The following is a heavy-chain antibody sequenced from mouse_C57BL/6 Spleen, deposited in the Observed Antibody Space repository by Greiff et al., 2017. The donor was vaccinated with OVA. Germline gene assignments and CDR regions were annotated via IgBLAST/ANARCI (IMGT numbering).Heavy chain of an antibody. CDR3: ARTGGYDAPGFAY. CDR2: INPNNGGT. CDR1: GYTFTDYY. Sequence: EVQLQQSGPELVKPGASVKISCKASGYTFTDYYMNWVKQSHGKSLEWIGDINPNNGGTSYNQKFKGKATLTVDKSSSTAYMELRSLTSEDSAVYYGARTGGYDAPGFAYWGQGTLVTVSA. V-gene: IGHV1-26*01. J-gene: IGHJ3*01. D-gene: IGHD2-2*01.